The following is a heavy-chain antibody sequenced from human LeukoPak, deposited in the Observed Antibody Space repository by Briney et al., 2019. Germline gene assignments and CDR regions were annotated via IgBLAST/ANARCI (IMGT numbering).Heavy chain of an antibody. CDR2: IKQDGSEK. V-gene: IGHV3-7*01. CDR3: ARLDYVDAFDI. Sequence: GGSLRLSCAASGFTLSSYWMSWVRQAPGKGLEWVANIKQDGSEKYYVDSVKGRFTISRDNAKNSLYLQMNSLRAEDTAVYYCARLDYVDAFDIWGQGTMVTVSS. J-gene: IGHJ3*02. CDR1: GFTLSSYW. D-gene: IGHD4-17*01.